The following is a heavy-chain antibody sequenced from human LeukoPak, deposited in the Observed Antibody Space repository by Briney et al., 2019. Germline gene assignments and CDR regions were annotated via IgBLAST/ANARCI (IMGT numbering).Heavy chain of an antibody. Sequence: PGGCLRLSCAASGFDFRSYAMHWVRQAPGKGLEWVSLISYHGTNTYYADSVKGRFTISRDNSKNTVLLQMTSLRVEDTAVYYCARDGANTYGRAFDFWGQGMQVTVSS. CDR3: ARDGANTYGRAFDF. V-gene: IGHV3-30*04. CDR1: GFDFRSYA. J-gene: IGHJ4*02. CDR2: ISYHGTNT. D-gene: IGHD5-18*01.